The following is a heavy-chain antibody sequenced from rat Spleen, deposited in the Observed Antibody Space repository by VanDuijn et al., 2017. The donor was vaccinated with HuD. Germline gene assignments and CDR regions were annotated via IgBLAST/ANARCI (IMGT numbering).Heavy chain of an antibody. Sequence: VQLVESGGGLVQPGKSLKLSCSASGFTFSSYGMHWIRQAPGKGLDWVAYISGSSGTVYADALKGRFTISRDNAKSTLYLQMDSLRSEDTASYFCTTDHDSGFGWFAFWGQGTLVTVSS. CDR3: TTDHDSGFGWFAF. CDR1: GFTFSSYG. CDR2: ISGSSGT. V-gene: IGHV5-62*01. J-gene: IGHJ3*01. D-gene: IGHD1-2*01.